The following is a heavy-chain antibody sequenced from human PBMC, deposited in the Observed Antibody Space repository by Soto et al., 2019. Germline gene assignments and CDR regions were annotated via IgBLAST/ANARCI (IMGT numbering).Heavy chain of an antibody. CDR3: ARDDDPSGYDFCSGYFTY. CDR1: GFFFSSYS. J-gene: IGHJ4*02. V-gene: IGHV3-21*01. Sequence: GGSLRLSCAASGFFFSSYSMNWVRQTPGQGLEWVTSISSGSSYKYYADSVKGRFTISRDNAKNSLYLQMNSLRAEDTAVYYCARDDDPSGYDFCSGYFTYWGQGTLVTVSS. D-gene: IGHD3-3*01. CDR2: ISSGSSYK.